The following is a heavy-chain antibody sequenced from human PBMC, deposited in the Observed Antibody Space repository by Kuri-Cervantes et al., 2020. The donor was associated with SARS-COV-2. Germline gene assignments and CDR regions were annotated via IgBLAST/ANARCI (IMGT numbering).Heavy chain of an antibody. CDR1: GFTVSSNY. CDR3: AKGPTIFGVVIRSAFDI. D-gene: IGHD3-3*01. J-gene: IGHJ3*02. Sequence: GGSLRLSCAASGFTVSSNYMSWVRQAPGKGLEWVSVIYSCGSTYYADSVKGRFTISRDNSKNTLYLQMNSLRAEDTAVYYCAKGPTIFGVVIRSAFDIWGQGTMVTVSS. CDR2: IYSCGST. V-gene: IGHV3-66*03.